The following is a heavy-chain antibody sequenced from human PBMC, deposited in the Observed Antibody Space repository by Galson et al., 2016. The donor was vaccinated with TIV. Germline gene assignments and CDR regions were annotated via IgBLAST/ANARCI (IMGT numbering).Heavy chain of an antibody. CDR2: INKNGVT. Sequence: SLRLSCAVYRLTLSSYAMTWVRQAPGKGLEWVSSINKNGVTYHADSVKGRFTISRDNSKNTVHLQMNSLRAEDTAVYYCAKDRTPDAFYPSAGAMDYWGQGKLVTVSS. V-gene: IGHV3-23*01. J-gene: IGHJ4*02. CDR3: AKDRTPDAFYPSAGAMDY. CDR1: RLTLSSYA. D-gene: IGHD2-2*01.